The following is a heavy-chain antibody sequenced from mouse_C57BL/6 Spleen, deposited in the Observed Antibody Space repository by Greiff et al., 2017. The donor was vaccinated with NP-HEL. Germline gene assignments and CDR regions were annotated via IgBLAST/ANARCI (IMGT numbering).Heavy chain of an antibody. J-gene: IGHJ3*01. CDR3: ARTITTVEPFAY. CDR1: GYTFPSYW. CDR2: IDPSDSYT. D-gene: IGHD1-1*01. V-gene: IGHV1-50*01. Sequence: QVQLQQPGAELVKPGASVKLSCKASGYTFPSYWMQWVKQRPGQGLEWIGEIDPSDSYTNYNQKFKGKATLTVDTSSSPAYMQLSSLTSEDSAVYYCARTITTVEPFAYWGQGTLVTVSA.